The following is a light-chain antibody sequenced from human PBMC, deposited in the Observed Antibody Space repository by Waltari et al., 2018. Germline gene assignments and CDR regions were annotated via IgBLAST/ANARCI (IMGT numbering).Light chain of an antibody. CDR1: QSVNTY. J-gene: IGKJ1*01. CDR2: GAY. Sequence: IVLTQSPGTLSLSPGERATLYCRASQSVNTYLAWYQQKPGQAPRLLIYGAYTRAAGIPDRFSGSGFGTDFSLTISRLEAEDFAVYYCQHHVRLPATFGQGTKVEIK. V-gene: IGKV3-20*01. CDR3: QHHVRLPAT.